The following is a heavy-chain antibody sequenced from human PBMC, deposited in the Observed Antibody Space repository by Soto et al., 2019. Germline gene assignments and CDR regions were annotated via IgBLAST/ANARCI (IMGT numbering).Heavy chain of an antibody. V-gene: IGHV3-23*01. D-gene: IGHD5-12*01. J-gene: IGHJ4*02. CDR2: ISGSGGST. CDR3: AKAPRGPYSGYDPPGYYFDY. CDR1: GFTFSSYA. Sequence: PGGSLILSCAASGFTFSSYAMSWVRQAPGKGLEWVSAISGSGGSTYYADSVKGRFTISRDNSKNTLYLQMNSLRAEDTAVYYCAKAPRGPYSGYDPPGYYFDYWGQGTLVTVSS.